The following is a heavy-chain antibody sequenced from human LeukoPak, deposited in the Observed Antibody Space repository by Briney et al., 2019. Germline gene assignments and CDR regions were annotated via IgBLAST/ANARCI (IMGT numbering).Heavy chain of an antibody. J-gene: IGHJ6*02. V-gene: IGHV1-69*13. CDR1: GCTFSSYA. Sequence: SLKVSCKACGCTFSSYAISWVRQAPGQGLEWIGGIIPIFGTANYAQKFQGRVTITADESTSTAYMELSSLRSEDTAVYYCARDPITVPARMDVWGQGTTVTVSS. D-gene: IGHD4-11*01. CDR3: ARDPITVPARMDV. CDR2: IIPIFGTA.